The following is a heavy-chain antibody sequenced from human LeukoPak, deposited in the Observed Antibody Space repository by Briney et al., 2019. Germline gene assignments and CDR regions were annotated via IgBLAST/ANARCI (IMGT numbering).Heavy chain of an antibody. CDR1: GYTFTDYY. CDR2: ITPNSGGT. D-gene: IGHD3-9*01. V-gene: IGHV1-2*02. Sequence: ASVKVSCKASGYTFTDYYIHWVRQAPGQGLEWMGWITPNSGGTNYAQKFQGRVTMTTDTSTSTAYMELRSLRSDDTAVYYCARDSGITIFWPVWDYWGQGTLVTVSS. CDR3: ARDSGITIFWPVWDY. J-gene: IGHJ4*02.